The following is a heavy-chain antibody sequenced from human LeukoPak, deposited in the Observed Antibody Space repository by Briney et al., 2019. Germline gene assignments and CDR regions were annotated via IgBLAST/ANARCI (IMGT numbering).Heavy chain of an antibody. D-gene: IGHD3-10*01. CDR3: ARDVSLVRGVISPNWFDP. CDR2: FYYRGST. J-gene: IGHJ5*02. Sequence: SETLSLTCTVSGDSISSRSSYWGWLRQPPGKGLEWIGSFYYRGSTFYNPSLQSRVTISVDTSKNQFSLRLRSLNAADTAIYYCARDVSLVRGVISPNWFDPWGQGTLVTVSS. CDR1: GDSISSRSSY. V-gene: IGHV4-39*07.